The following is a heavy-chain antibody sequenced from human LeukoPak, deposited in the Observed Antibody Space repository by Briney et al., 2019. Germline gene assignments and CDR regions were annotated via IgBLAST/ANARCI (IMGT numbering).Heavy chain of an antibody. D-gene: IGHD2-21*02. CDR1: GYSFTNYW. CDR3: ARTYCGGDCSYSYFDY. V-gene: IGHV5-51*01. CDR2: IYPGDSDT. J-gene: IGHJ4*02. Sequence: GEPLKISCKSSGYSFTNYWIGWVRQMRGKGLEWMGIIYPGDSDTRYSPYFQGQATISADKSISTAYLQWSSLKASDTAMYYCARTYCGGDCSYSYFDYWGQGTLVTVSS.